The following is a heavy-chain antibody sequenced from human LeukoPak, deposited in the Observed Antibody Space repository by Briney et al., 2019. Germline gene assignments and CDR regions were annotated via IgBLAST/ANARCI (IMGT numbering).Heavy chain of an antibody. CDR3: AKELTGDAFDI. J-gene: IGHJ3*02. Sequence: GGSLRLSCPASGFTFSSYGMHWVRQAPGKGLEWVAFIRNDRSNKYYADSVKGRFTISRDNSKNTLYLQMNSLRAEDTAVYYCAKELTGDAFDIWGQGAMVTVSS. D-gene: IGHD7-27*01. CDR2: IRNDRSNK. V-gene: IGHV3-30*02. CDR1: GFTFSSYG.